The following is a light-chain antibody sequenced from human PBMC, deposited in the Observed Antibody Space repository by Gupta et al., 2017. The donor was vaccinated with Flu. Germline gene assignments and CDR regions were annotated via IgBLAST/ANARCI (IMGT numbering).Light chain of an antibody. CDR1: QSISTS. J-gene: IGKJ2*01. V-gene: IGKV1-39*01. CDR2: SAS. Sequence: DVQMTQSPSSLSAFVGDRVTITCRASQSISTSLNWYQQKPGKAPKLLISSASTLRIGVTSRFSGSGSGTDFTLTVTSRQPEDFATYYCQQVDSSPPHFGQGTKLEIK. CDR3: QQVDSSPPH.